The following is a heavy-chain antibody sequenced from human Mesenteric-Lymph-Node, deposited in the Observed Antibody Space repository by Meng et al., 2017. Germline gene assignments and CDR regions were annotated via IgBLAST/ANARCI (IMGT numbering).Heavy chain of an antibody. CDR3: ARDRITMVRGVITIADY. CDR1: GGSISSSSYY. D-gene: IGHD3-10*01. Sequence: SETLSLTCTVSGGSISSSSYYWGWIRQPPGKGLEWIGSIYYSGSTYYNPSLKSRVTISVDTSKNQFSPKLSSVTAADTAVYYCARDRITMVRGVITIADYWGQGTLVTVSS. V-gene: IGHV4-39*07. J-gene: IGHJ4*02. CDR2: IYYSGST.